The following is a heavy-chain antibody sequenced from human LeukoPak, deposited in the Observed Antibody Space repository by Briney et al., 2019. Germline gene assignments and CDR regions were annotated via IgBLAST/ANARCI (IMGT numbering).Heavy chain of an antibody. Sequence: PGGSPRLSCAASRVTVRSNYMDWVRQAPGEGLEWVSVIYSGGSTYYADSVKGRFTISRDNSKNTLYLQMNSLRAEDTAVYYCARDGAGTDLDGMDVWGQGTTVTVSS. D-gene: IGHD1-7*01. J-gene: IGHJ6*02. V-gene: IGHV3-53*01. CDR1: RVTVRSNY. CDR3: ARDGAGTDLDGMDV. CDR2: IYSGGST.